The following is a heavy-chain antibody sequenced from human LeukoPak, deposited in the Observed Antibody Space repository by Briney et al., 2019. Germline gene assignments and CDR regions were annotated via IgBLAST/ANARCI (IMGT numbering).Heavy chain of an antibody. Sequence: GGSLRLSCVASGFTFSDYYMSWIRQAPGKGLEWVSYISSSGSTIYYADSVKGRFTISRDNAKNSLYLQMNSLRAEDTAVYYCARDGYSGYDFGLDVWGKGTTVTVSS. V-gene: IGHV3-11*04. D-gene: IGHD5-12*01. CDR2: ISSSGSTI. CDR3: ARDGYSGYDFGLDV. J-gene: IGHJ6*04. CDR1: GFTFSDYY.